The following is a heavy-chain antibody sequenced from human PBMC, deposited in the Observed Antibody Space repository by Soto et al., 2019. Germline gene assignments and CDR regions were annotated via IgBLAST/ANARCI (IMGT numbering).Heavy chain of an antibody. CDR3: AKDGNSGSYYLFDY. Sequence: EVPLVESGGVVVQPGGSLRLSCAASGFTFDDYTMHWVRQAPGKGLEWVSLISWDGGSTYYADSVKGRFTISRDNSQNSLYLQMNSLRTEDTALYYCAKDGNSGSYYLFDYWGQGTLVTVSS. D-gene: IGHD1-26*01. CDR2: ISWDGGST. J-gene: IGHJ4*02. CDR1: GFTFDDYT. V-gene: IGHV3-43*01.